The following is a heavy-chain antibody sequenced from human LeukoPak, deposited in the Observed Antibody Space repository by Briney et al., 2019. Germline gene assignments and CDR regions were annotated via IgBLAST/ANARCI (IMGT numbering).Heavy chain of an antibody. CDR2: TYYRSKWYN. D-gene: IGHD6-19*01. V-gene: IGHV6-1*01. CDR3: ASRAYSSGWYDY. CDR1: GDSVSSNTAA. Sequence: SQTLSLTCAISGDSVSSNTAAWNWIRQSPSRGLEWLGRTYYRSKWYNDYALSVKSRITISPDTSKNQFSLQLSSVTAADTAVYYCASRAYSSGWYDYWGQGTLVTVSS. J-gene: IGHJ4*02.